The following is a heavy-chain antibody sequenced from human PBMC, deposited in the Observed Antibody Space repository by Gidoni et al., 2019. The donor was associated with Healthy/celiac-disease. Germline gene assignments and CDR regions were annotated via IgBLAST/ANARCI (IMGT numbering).Heavy chain of an antibody. CDR3: TTNPGPRDYYDYGMDV. Sequence: EVQLVESGGGLVKPGGSLRLSCAASGFTFSNAWMSWVRQAPGKGLEWVGRIKSKTDGGTTDYAAPVKGRFTISRDDSKNTLYLQMNSLKTEDTAVYYCTTNPGPRDYYDYGMDVWGQGTTVTVSS. CDR1: GFTFSNAW. CDR2: IKSKTDGGTT. V-gene: IGHV3-15*01. J-gene: IGHJ6*02.